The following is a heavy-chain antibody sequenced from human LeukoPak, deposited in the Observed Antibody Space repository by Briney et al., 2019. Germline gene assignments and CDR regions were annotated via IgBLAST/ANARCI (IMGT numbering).Heavy chain of an antibody. CDR1: GGSISSSSYY. J-gene: IGHJ4*02. CDR3: AILVGPANRNY. D-gene: IGHD1-26*01. Sequence: PSETLSLTCTVSGGSISSSSYYWGWIPQPPGKGLEWIGNIYYSGSTYYNPSLKSRVTISVDTSKNQFSLKLSSVTAADTAVYYCAILVGPANRNYWGQGTLVTVSS. V-gene: IGHV4-39*01. CDR2: IYYSGST.